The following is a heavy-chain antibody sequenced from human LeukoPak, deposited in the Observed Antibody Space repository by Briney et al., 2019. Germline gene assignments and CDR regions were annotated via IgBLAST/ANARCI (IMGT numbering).Heavy chain of an antibody. Sequence: SETLSLTCTVSGGSISSSSYYWGWLRQPPGKGLEWIGSIYYSGSTYYHPSLKSRVTISVDTSKNQFSLKLSSVTAADTAVYYCARLAYSYYYDSSNAFDIWGQGTMVTVSS. D-gene: IGHD3-22*01. CDR3: ARLAYSYYYDSSNAFDI. CDR2: IYYSGST. J-gene: IGHJ3*02. V-gene: IGHV4-39*01. CDR1: GGSISSSSYY.